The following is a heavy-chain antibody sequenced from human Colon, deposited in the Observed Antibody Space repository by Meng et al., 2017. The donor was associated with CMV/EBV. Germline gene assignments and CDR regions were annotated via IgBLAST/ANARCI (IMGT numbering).Heavy chain of an antibody. CDR2: MDPTTGRT. CDR1: GYSFPGYY. CDR3: ASHSSYVWGSHH. V-gene: IGHV1-2*02. Sequence: RLVRSGAEVRMPGASVTVSWKASGYSFPGYYIHWVRQAPGQGLEWMGWMDPTTGRTDYAQKFQGTVTMTRDTSISTAYLELSRLTSDDTAVYYCASHSSYVWGSHHWGQGTLVTVSS. J-gene: IGHJ1*01. D-gene: IGHD3-16*01.